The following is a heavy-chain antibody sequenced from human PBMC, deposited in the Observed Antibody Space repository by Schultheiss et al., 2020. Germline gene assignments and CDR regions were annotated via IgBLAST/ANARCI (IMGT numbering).Heavy chain of an antibody. V-gene: IGHV6-1*01. CDR3: ARDRSVWELLEGYYYYGMDV. CDR2: TYYRSKWYN. J-gene: IGHJ6*04. D-gene: IGHD2-15*01. Sequence: SETLSLTCAISGDSVSSNSAAWNWIRQSPSRGLEWLGRTYYRSKWYNDYAVSVKSRITINPDTSKNQFSLQLNSVTPEDTAVYYCARDRSVWELLEGYYYYGMDVWGKGTTVTVSS. CDR1: GDSVSSNSAA.